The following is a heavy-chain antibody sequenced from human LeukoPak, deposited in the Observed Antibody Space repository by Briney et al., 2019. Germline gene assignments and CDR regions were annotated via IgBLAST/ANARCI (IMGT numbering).Heavy chain of an antibody. J-gene: IGHJ3*02. CDR3: ARDWVGFISIAAAGTVRDAFDI. CDR1: GYTFTGYY. CDR2: INPNSGGT. V-gene: IGHV1-2*02. D-gene: IGHD6-13*01. Sequence: ASVKVSCKASGYTFTGYYMHWVRQAPGQGLEWMGWINPNSGGTNYAQKFQGRVTMTRDTSISTAYMELSRLRSDDTAVYYCARDWVGFISIAAAGTVRDAFDIWGQGTMVTVSS.